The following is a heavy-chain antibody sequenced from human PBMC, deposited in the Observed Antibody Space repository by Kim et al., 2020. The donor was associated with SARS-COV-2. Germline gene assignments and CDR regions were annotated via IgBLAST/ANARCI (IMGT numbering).Heavy chain of an antibody. Sequence: QKFQGRVTITRDTSASTAYMELSSLRYEDTAVYYCARVTLGSRTNNWFDPWGQGTLVTVSS. D-gene: IGHD6-13*01. J-gene: IGHJ5*02. V-gene: IGHV1-3*01. CDR3: ARVTLGSRTNNWFDP.